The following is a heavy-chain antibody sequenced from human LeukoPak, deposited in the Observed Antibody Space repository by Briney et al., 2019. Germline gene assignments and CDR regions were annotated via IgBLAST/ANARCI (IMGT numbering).Heavy chain of an antibody. CDR1: GGSISSSSYY. CDR2: IYYSGST. D-gene: IGHD1-26*01. Sequence: PSETLSLTCTVSGGSISSSSYYWGWIRQPPGKGLEWIGSIYYSGSTYYNPSLKSRVTISVDTPKNQFSLKLSSVTAADTAVYYCARPQSGSYDSGYYQHWGQGTLVTVSS. V-gene: IGHV4-39*01. J-gene: IGHJ1*01. CDR3: ARPQSGSYDSGYYQH.